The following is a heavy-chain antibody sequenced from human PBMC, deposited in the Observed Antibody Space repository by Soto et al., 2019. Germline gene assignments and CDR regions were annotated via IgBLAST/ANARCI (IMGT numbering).Heavy chain of an antibody. V-gene: IGHV4-34*01. Sequence: SETLSLTCAVYGGSFSGYYWSWIRQPPGKGLEWIGEINHSGSTNYNPSPKSRVTISVDTSKNQFSLKLSSVTAADTAVYYCAGSMTTVVTLDYWGQGTLVTVSS. CDR1: GGSFSGYY. CDR3: AGSMTTVVTLDY. CDR2: INHSGST. J-gene: IGHJ4*02. D-gene: IGHD4-17*01.